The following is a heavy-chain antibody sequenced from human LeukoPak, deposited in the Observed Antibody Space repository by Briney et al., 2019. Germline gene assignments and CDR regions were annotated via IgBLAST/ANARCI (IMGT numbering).Heavy chain of an antibody. Sequence: GEALKISCKGFGYSFTSYWIGWVRQMPGKGLELMGIIDPGDSDTRYSPSFHRQLTITADKAISTAYLQVSSLESSDTAIYYCARVEAVAGNEGGVFDYWGQGTMVTVSS. D-gene: IGHD6-19*01. J-gene: IGHJ4*02. CDR2: IDPGDSDT. CDR3: ARVEAVAGNEGGVFDY. V-gene: IGHV5-51*01. CDR1: GYSFTSYW.